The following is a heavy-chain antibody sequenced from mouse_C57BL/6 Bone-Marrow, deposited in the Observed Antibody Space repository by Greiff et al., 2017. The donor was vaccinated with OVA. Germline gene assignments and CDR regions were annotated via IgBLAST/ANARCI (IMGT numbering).Heavy chain of an antibody. CDR1: GYAFSSSW. V-gene: IGHV1-82*01. D-gene: IGHD1-1*01. J-gene: IGHJ1*03. Sequence: QVQLQQSGPELVKPGASVKISCKASGYAFSSSWMNWVKQRPGKGLEWIGRIYPGDGDTNYNGKFKGKATLTADKSSSTAYMQLSSLTSEDSAVYFCANYGSSYEYFDVWGTGTTVTVSS. CDR3: ANYGSSYEYFDV. CDR2: IYPGDGDT.